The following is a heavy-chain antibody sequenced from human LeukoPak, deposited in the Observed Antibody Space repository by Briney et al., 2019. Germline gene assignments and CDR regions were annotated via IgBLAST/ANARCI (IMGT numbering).Heavy chain of an antibody. Sequence: GGSLRLSCAASGFTSSSYSMNWVRQAPGKGLEWVSSISSSSSYIYYADSVKGRFTISRDNAKNSLYLQMNSLRAEDTAAYYCASSPGTIFGVVGDFDYWGQGTLVTVSS. J-gene: IGHJ4*02. D-gene: IGHD3-3*01. CDR1: GFTSSSYS. CDR3: ASSPGTIFGVVGDFDY. V-gene: IGHV3-21*01. CDR2: ISSSSSYI.